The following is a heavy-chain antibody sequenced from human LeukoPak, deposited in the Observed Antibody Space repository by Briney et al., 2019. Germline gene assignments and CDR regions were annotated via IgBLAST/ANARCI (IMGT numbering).Heavy chain of an antibody. CDR2: ISYDGSNK. CDR1: GFTFSSYA. V-gene: IGHV3-30-3*01. J-gene: IGHJ4*02. D-gene: IGHD1-26*01. CDR3: ARDRDSGSYFDY. Sequence: GGSLRLSCAASGFTFSSYAMHWVRQAPGKGLEWVAVISYDGSNKYYADSVKGRFTISRDNSKNTLYLQMNSLRAEDTAVYYCARDRDSGSYFDYWGQGTLVTVSS.